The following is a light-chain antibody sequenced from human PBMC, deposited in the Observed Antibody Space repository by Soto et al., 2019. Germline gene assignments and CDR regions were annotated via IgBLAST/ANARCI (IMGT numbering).Light chain of an antibody. J-gene: IGKJ1*01. CDR2: DAP. Sequence: DIQMTQSPSTLSASVGDRVTITCRASQSISSWLAWYQQKPGKAPKLLIYDAPSLESGVPSRFSGSGSGTEFTLTISSLQPDDFATYYCQQYNSYPTTFGQGTKVEIK. CDR1: QSISSW. CDR3: QQYNSYPTT. V-gene: IGKV1-5*01.